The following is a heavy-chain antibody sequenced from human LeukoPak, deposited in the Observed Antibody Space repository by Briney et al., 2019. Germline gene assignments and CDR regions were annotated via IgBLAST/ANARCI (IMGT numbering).Heavy chain of an antibody. CDR3: ARDYYASGSSDY. CDR2: ISGSGDST. Sequence: PGGSLRLSCAASGFTFSSYAMSWVRQAPGKGLEWVSAISGSGDSTYYGDSVKGRFTISRDNSKNTLYLQMNSLRAEDTAVYYCARDYYASGSSDYWGQGTLVTVSS. V-gene: IGHV3-23*01. J-gene: IGHJ4*02. D-gene: IGHD3-10*01. CDR1: GFTFSSYA.